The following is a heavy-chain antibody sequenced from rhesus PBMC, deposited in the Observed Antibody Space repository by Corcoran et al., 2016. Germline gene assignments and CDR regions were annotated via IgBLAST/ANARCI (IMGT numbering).Heavy chain of an antibody. V-gene: IGHV4-76*01. CDR2: IYGRSGST. CDR1: GGSISSGYD. J-gene: IGHJ2*01. Sequence: QVQLQESGPGVVKPSETLSLTCAVSGGSISSGYDWSWIRQLPGKGLEWIGYIYGRSGSTNYNPSLKKRVTSSKDASKNRFSLKLSSVTAADTAVYYWARGSGWFDLWGPGTPITISS. CDR3: ARGSGWFDL. D-gene: IGHD5-24*01.